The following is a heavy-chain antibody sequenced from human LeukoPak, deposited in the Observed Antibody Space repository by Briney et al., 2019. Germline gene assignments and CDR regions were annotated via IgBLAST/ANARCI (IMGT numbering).Heavy chain of an antibody. D-gene: IGHD3-10*01. CDR3: ARSYYYGSGSYYNPLDY. J-gene: IGHJ4*02. Sequence: SGPTLVKPTQTLTLTCTFSGFSLSTSGVGVGWIRQPPGKALEWLALIYWDDDKRYSPSLKSRLTITKETSKNQVVLTMTNMDPVDTATYYCARSYYYGSGSYYNPLDYWGQGTLVTVSS. V-gene: IGHV2-5*02. CDR1: GFSLSTSGVG. CDR2: IYWDDDK.